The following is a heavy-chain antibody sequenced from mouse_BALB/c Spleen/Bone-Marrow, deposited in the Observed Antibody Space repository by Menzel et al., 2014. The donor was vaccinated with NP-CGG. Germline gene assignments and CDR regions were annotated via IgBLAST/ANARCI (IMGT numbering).Heavy chain of an antibody. V-gene: IGHV2-6*02. CDR2: IWSDGST. CDR1: GFSFTCYG. Sequence: VQLVESGPGLVAPSQSLSITCTVSGFSFTCYGVHWVRRPPGKGLAWLVVIWSDGSTTYNSALKSRLSISKDNSKSQVYLKMNSLQTDDTAMYYCARSLRAYAMDYWGQGTSVTVSS. J-gene: IGHJ4*01. CDR3: ARSLRAYAMDY. D-gene: IGHD1-2*01.